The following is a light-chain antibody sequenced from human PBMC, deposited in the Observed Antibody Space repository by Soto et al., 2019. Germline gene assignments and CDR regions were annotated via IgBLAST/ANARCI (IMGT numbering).Light chain of an antibody. Sequence: QSVLTQPASVSGSPGQSITISFTGTSSDVGGYNYVSWYQQHPGKAPKLMIYDVSNRPSGVSNRFSGSKSGNTASLTISGLQAEDEADYYCSSYTSSSTPYVFGTGTKVTVL. V-gene: IGLV2-14*01. CDR1: SSDVGGYNY. CDR3: SSYTSSSTPYV. J-gene: IGLJ1*01. CDR2: DVS.